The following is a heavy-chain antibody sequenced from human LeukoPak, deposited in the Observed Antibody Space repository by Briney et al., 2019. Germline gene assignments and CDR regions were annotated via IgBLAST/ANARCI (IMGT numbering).Heavy chain of an antibody. CDR1: GYTFSIYG. Sequence: ASVKVSCKPSGYTFSIYGISWVRQAPGQGHEWMGWISAYNGNTNYAQNLQGRVTMTTDTSTSTAYMELRSQISDDTAVYYCARCANTHDSSGYRYYFDYWGQGTLVTVSS. V-gene: IGHV1-18*01. D-gene: IGHD3-22*01. CDR3: ARCANTHDSSGYRYYFDY. J-gene: IGHJ4*02. CDR2: ISAYNGNT.